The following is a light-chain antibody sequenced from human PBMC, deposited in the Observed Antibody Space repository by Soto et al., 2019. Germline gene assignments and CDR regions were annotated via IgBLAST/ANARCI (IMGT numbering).Light chain of an antibody. CDR2: GAS. CDR1: QSVSSN. CDR3: QQYNNWPGC. Sequence: EIVMTQSPATLSVSPGERATLSCRASQSVSSNLAWYQQKPGQAPRLLIYGASTRATGIPARFSGSGSGTEFTLTISSLQSEDFAVYYCQQYNNWPGCFGPGTKVDIK. J-gene: IGKJ3*01. V-gene: IGKV3-15*01.